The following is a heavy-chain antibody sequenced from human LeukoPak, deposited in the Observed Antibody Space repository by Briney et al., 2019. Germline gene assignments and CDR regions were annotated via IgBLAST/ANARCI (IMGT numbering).Heavy chain of an antibody. V-gene: IGHV1-18*01. CDR3: ARGPIIDIVIIPAADDYYYMDV. Sequence: GASVKVSCKASGYTFRSYGISWVRQAPGQGFEWMGWISAYNGNTNYAQKIQGRVTMTTDTSTSTAYMELRSLRSDDTAVYYCARGPIIDIVIIPAADDYYYMDVWGKGTTVTVSS. CDR1: GYTFRSYG. D-gene: IGHD2-2*01. CDR2: ISAYNGNT. J-gene: IGHJ6*03.